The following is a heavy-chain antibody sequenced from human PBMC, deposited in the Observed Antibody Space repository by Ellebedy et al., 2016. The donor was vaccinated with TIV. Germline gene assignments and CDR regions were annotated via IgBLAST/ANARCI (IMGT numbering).Heavy chain of an antibody. V-gene: IGHV5-51*01. CDR1: GYSFTNYW. Sequence: GESLKISCKGSGYSFTNYWIGWVRQMPGKGLEWMGIIYPGDSDTRYSPSFLGQVTISADKSINTAYLQWSSLRASDTAMYYCARRKDYSNPSFAYWGQGTLVTVSS. J-gene: IGHJ4*02. CDR2: IYPGDSDT. D-gene: IGHD6-6*01. CDR3: ARRKDYSNPSFAY.